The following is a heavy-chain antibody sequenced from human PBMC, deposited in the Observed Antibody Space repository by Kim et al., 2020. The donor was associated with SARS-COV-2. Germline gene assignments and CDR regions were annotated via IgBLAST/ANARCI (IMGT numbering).Heavy chain of an antibody. CDR3: ARDLYYYGSGSYPHTKYYYYGMDV. J-gene: IGHJ6*02. Sequence: GGSLRLSCASSGFTFSSYSMNWVRQAPGKGLEWVSSISSSSSYIYYADSVKGRFTISRDNAKNSLYLQMNSLRAEDTAVYYCARDLYYYGSGSYPHTKYYYYGMDVWGQGTTVTVSS. V-gene: IGHV3-21*01. CDR2: ISSSSSYI. CDR1: GFTFSSYS. D-gene: IGHD3-10*01.